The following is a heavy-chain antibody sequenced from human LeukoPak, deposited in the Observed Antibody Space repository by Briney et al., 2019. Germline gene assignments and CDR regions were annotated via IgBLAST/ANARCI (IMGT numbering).Heavy chain of an antibody. V-gene: IGHV3-33*01. CDR3: VGELLWFGESYYGMDV. D-gene: IGHD3-10*01. Sequence: TGGSLRLSCAASGFSFSSYGMHWVRQAPGKGLEWVAVIWYDGTNKNYADSVKGRFSISRDNSKNTVYLQMKSLRAEDTAVYYCVGELLWFGESYYGMDVWGQGTTVTVSS. CDR1: GFSFSSYG. CDR2: IWYDGTNK. J-gene: IGHJ6*02.